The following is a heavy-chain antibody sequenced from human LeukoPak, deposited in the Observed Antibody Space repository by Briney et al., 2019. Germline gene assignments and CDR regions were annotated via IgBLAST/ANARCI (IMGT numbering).Heavy chain of an antibody. J-gene: IGHJ4*02. D-gene: IGHD6-13*01. CDR2: ISYDGSNK. CDR3: ARGRPAAAGTPDFDY. Sequence: GGSLRLSCAASGFIFSNYNMNWVRQAPGKGLEWVAVISYDGSNKYYADSVKGRFTISRDNSKNTLYLQMNSLRAEDTAVYYCARGRPAAAGTPDFDYWGQGTLVTVSS. V-gene: IGHV3-30-3*01. CDR1: GFIFSNYN.